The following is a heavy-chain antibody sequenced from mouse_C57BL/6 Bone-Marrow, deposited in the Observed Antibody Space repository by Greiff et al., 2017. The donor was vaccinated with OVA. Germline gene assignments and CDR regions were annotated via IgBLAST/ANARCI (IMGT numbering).Heavy chain of an antibody. V-gene: IGHV1-78*01. J-gene: IGHJ3*01. CDR1: GYTFTDHT. CDR3: ARGYYYGSSYWFAY. D-gene: IGHD1-1*01. CDR2: IYPRDGST. Sequence: VKLMESDAELVKPGASVKISCKVSGYTFTDHTIHWMKQRPEQGLEWIGYIYPRDGSTKYNEKFKGKATLTADKSSSTAYMQLNSLTSEDSAVDFCARGYYYGSSYWFAYWGQGTLVTVSA.